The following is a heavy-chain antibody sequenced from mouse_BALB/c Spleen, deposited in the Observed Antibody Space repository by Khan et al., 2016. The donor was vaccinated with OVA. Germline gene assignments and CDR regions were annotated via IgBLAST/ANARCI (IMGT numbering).Heavy chain of an antibody. CDR2: IYHGGGYT. V-gene: IGHV1-63*02. J-gene: IGHJ2*01. D-gene: IGHD3-1*01. CDR1: GYTFINFW. Sequence: VQLQQSGAELVRPGTSVKMSCKAAGYTFINFWIGWVKQRPGHGLEWIGDIYHGGGYTIHTEKLTGKATLSADTDSRTAYTQVSSLASEDSAIYYCARRGADRAAWEYLDYWGQGTTLTVSS. CDR3: ARRGADRAAWEYLDY.